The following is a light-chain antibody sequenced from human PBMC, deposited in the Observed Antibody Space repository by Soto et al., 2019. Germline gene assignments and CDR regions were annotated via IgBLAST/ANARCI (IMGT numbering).Light chain of an antibody. V-gene: IGLV2-14*01. Sequence: QSALAQPASVSGSPGQSITISCTGTSSDVGGYIYVSWYQQHPGKAPKLMIYEVSNRPSGVSNRFSGSKSGNTASLTISRLQAEDEADYYCSSYSRSSFYVFGTGTKVTVL. CDR1: SSDVGGYIY. J-gene: IGLJ1*01. CDR3: SSYSRSSFYV. CDR2: EVS.